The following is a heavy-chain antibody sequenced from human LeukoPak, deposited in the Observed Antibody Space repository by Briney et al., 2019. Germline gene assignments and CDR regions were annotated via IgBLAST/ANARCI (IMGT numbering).Heavy chain of an antibody. CDR1: GFTVGTDF. CDR3: ANRGS. CDR2: THVVSGE. J-gene: IGHJ4*02. V-gene: IGHV3-66*02. Sequence: GGSLRLSCAASGFTVGTDFMTWVRQAPGKGLVWVSMTHVVSGEFYADSVKGRFTLTSDDSKNTLYLHMNSLRTEDTAVYYCANRGSWGQGTLVTVSS.